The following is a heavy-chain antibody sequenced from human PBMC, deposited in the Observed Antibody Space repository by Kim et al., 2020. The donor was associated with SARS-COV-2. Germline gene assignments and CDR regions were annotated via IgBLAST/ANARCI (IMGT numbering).Heavy chain of an antibody. Sequence: GESLKISCKGSGYSFTSYWIGWVRQMPGKGLEWMGIIYPGDSDTRYSPSFQGQVTISADKSISTAYLQWSSLKASDTAMYYCARQGRVLLWFGELARWFDPWGQGTLVTVSS. CDR2: IYPGDSDT. CDR1: GYSFTSYW. D-gene: IGHD3-10*01. V-gene: IGHV5-51*01. J-gene: IGHJ5*02. CDR3: ARQGRVLLWFGELARWFDP.